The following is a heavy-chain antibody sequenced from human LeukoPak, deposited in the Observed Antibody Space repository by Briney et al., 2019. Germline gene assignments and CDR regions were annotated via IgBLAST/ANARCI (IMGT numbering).Heavy chain of an antibody. J-gene: IGHJ4*02. Sequence: GGSLRLSCAASGFTFSNFAMSWVRQAPGKGLEWVSAISGTGGSTYYADSVKGRFTISRDNSKNTLYLQMNSLRAEDTAVYYCAKRDIVVVPGAIEDHWGQETLVTVPS. CDR2: ISGTGGST. V-gene: IGHV3-23*01. CDR1: GFTFSNFA. CDR3: AKRDIVVVPGAIEDH. D-gene: IGHD2-2*01.